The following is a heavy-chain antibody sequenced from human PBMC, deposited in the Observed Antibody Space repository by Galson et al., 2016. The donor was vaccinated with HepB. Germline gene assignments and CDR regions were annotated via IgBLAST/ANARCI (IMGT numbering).Heavy chain of an antibody. Sequence: SLRLSCAASGFTFSTYDMHWVRQTTEKGLEWVSGIGIDGDTFYPDSVKGRFTVSRENGKNSLYLQMNSLSAGDTAVYYCARAGSKHGDPVDYWGPGTLVTVST. J-gene: IGHJ4*02. CDR3: ARAGSKHGDPVDY. CDR2: IGIDGDT. V-gene: IGHV3-13*04. CDR1: GFTFSTYD. D-gene: IGHD4-17*01.